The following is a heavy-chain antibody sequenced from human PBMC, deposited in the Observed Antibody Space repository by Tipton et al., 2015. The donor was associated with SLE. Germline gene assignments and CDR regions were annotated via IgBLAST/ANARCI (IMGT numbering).Heavy chain of an antibody. CDR2: VHTSGTT. CDR1: GGSLSSGHYY. CDR3: ACSLVGATLNFDY. D-gene: IGHD1-26*01. Sequence: TLSLTCTVSGGSLSSGHYYWSWIRQPAGKGLEWIGCVHTSGTTLYSPSLKSRVTFSVDTSNNQFSLKLNSVTAADTAVYYCACSLVGATLNFDYWGQGTLVTVSS. J-gene: IGHJ4*02. V-gene: IGHV4-61*02.